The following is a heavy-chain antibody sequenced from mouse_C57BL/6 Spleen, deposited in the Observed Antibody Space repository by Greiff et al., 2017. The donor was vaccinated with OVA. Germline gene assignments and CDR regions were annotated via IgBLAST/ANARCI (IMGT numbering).Heavy chain of an antibody. D-gene: IGHD2-4*01. J-gene: IGHJ4*01. V-gene: IGHV5-4*01. CDR1: GFTSSSYA. CDR3: AREGGYDYDGAMDY. CDR2: ISDGGSYT. Sequence: EVMLVESGGGLVKPGGSLKLSCAASGFTSSSYAMSWVRQTPEKRLEWVATISDGGSYTYYPDNVKGRFTISRDNAKNNLYLQMSHLKSEDTAMYYCAREGGYDYDGAMDYWGQGTSVTVSS.